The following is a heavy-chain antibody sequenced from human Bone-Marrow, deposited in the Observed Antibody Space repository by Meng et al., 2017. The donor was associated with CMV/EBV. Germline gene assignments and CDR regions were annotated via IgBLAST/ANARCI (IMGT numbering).Heavy chain of an antibody. Sequence: QTLSLTCAASGFTFSSYAMSWVRQAPGKGLEWVGFIRSKAYGGTTEYAASVKGRFTISSADSKSFAYLQMNSLKTEDTAVYYCARDDVGPTGQYWGQGTRVTGSS. CDR2: IRSKAYGGTT. D-gene: IGHD2-8*02. J-gene: IGHJ4*01. CDR1: GFTFSSYA. V-gene: IGHV3-49*04. CDR3: ARDDVGPTGQY.